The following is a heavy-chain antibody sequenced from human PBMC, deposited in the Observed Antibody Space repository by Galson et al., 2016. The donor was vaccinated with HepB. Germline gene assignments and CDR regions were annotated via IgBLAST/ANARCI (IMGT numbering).Heavy chain of an antibody. D-gene: IGHD5-24*01. V-gene: IGHV3-48*02. CDR3: ARDSNRAGYNFDS. Sequence: SLRLSCAASGFRFIAYSINWVRQAPGKGLEWVSYISNNGDYIYYADSVRGRFTISRDNAEDSLYLQMNSLRDEDTAVYYCARDSNRAGYNFDSWGQGTLVTVSS. CDR2: ISNNGDYI. J-gene: IGHJ4*02. CDR1: GFRFIAYS.